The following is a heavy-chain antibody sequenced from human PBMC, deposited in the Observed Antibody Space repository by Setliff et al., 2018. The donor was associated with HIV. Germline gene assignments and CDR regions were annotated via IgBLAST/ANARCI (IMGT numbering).Heavy chain of an antibody. Sequence: GGSLRLSCAASGFTFSNYVINWVRQAPGKGLEWISVIYAGGSTYYADSVKGRFTISRDNSKNTLYLQMNSLRVEDTAVYYCARDPGRYNGMDVWGQGTTVTVSS. D-gene: IGHD1-20*01. CDR2: IYAGGST. CDR3: ARDPGRYNGMDV. CDR1: GFTFSNYV. V-gene: IGHV3-66*01. J-gene: IGHJ6*02.